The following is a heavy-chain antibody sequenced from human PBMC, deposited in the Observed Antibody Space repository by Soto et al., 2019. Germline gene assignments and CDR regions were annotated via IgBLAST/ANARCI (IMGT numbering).Heavy chain of an antibody. V-gene: IGHV4-61*08. D-gene: IGHD3-3*01. CDR1: GGYTRGGGCY. CDR3: ATRITVFGLLIPPFDP. CDR2: IYPSGST. Sequence: PSVTQSLTKTVSGGYTRGGGCYWSWNSKTPGKGLEWIGRIYPSGSTNYNPSLKSRVTMSVDTSKNQFSLRLSSVTAADTAIYYCATRITVFGLLIPPFDPWGQGTQVTVSS. J-gene: IGHJ5*02.